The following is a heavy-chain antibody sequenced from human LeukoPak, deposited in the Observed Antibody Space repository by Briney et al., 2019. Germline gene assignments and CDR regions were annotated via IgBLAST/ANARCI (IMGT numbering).Heavy chain of an antibody. V-gene: IGHV3-23*01. Sequence: AGGYLSLSCAASGFTFAGYAMAWLRQAPGKGLNWFTGITGNGDSTYYADSVKGRFTISRDNYRNTLYLQMNSLRAMYTDGYYCAIRDYFSSGDYPPLFDNWGQGTLVTVSS. J-gene: IGHJ4*02. CDR2: ITGNGDST. D-gene: IGHD3-3*01. CDR1: GFTFAGYA. CDR3: AIRDYFSSGDYPPLFDN.